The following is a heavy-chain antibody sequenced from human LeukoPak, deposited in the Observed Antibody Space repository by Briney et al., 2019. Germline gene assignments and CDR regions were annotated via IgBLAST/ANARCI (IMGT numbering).Heavy chain of an antibody. CDR2: IDPEDGET. CDR1: GYTLTELS. Sequence: ASVKVSCKVSGYTLTELSMHWVRQAPGKGLEWMGGIDPEDGETIYAQKFQGRVTMTEDTSTDTAYMELSSLRSEDTAVYYCATGYSDSSGWFNWFDPWGQGTLVTVSS. V-gene: IGHV1-24*01. J-gene: IGHJ5*02. CDR3: ATGYSDSSGWFNWFDP. D-gene: IGHD6-19*01.